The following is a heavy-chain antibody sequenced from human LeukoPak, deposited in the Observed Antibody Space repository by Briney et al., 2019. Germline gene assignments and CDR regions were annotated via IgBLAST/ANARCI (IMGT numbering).Heavy chain of an antibody. Sequence: SVKVSCKASGGTFSSYAISWVRQAPGQGLEWMGGIIPILGTANYAQKFQGRVTMTRDTPTNTVYMELSSLRTEDTAVYYCASVYLYGMDVWGQGTTVTVSS. CDR2: IIPILGTA. CDR1: GGTFSSYA. CDR3: ASVYLYGMDV. J-gene: IGHJ6*02. D-gene: IGHD2-8*01. V-gene: IGHV1-69*10.